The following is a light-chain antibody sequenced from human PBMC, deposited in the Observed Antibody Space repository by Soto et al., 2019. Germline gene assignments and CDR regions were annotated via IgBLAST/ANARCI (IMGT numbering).Light chain of an antibody. J-gene: IGKJ3*01. CDR1: QGINNY. V-gene: IGKV1-33*01. Sequence: DIQMTQSPSSLSVSVGDRVTITCQASQGINNYLNWYQQKSGKPPKLLIYDASNLEAGVPSRFSGSGSGTDFILSITSLQPEDVATYYCQQYESLPPRFGPGTTVEIK. CDR2: DAS. CDR3: QQYESLPPR.